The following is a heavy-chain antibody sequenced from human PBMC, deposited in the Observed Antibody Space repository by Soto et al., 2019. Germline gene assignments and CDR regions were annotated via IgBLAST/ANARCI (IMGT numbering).Heavy chain of an antibody. J-gene: IGHJ6*02. Sequence: QVQLQESGPGLVKPSGTLSLTCAVSGGSISSSNWWSWVRQPPGKGLEWIGEIYHSGSTNYNPSLKSRVTTSVDKSTNQFSLKLSSVTAADTAVYYCARVAYYDFWSGYYADYYYGMDVWGQGTTVTVSS. CDR1: GGSISSSNW. D-gene: IGHD3-3*01. CDR2: IYHSGST. V-gene: IGHV4-4*02. CDR3: ARVAYYDFWSGYYADYYYGMDV.